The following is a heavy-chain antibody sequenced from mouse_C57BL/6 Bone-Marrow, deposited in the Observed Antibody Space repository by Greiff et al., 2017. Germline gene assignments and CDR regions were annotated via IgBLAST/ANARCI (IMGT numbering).Heavy chain of an antibody. D-gene: IGHD4-1*02. CDR2: IYPGSGNT. CDR3: ARDDQLGAGFAY. CDR1: GYTFTDYY. Sequence: QVQLQQSGAELVRPGASVKLSCTASGYTFTDYYINWVKQRPGQGLEWIARIYPGSGNTYYNEKFKGKATLTAEKSSSTAYMQLSSLTSEDSAVYFCARDDQLGAGFAYWGQGTLVTVSA. V-gene: IGHV1-76*01. J-gene: IGHJ3*01.